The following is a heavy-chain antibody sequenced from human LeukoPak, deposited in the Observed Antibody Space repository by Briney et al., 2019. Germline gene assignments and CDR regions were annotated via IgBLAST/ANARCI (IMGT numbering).Heavy chain of an antibody. J-gene: IGHJ4*02. CDR1: GFTVSNNY. CDR3: AKARSRGYYGSVYLDY. CDR2: ISGSGGST. Sequence: PGGSLRLSCAASGFTVSNNYMSWVRQAPGKGLEWVSAISGSGGSTYYADSVKGRFTISRDNSKNTLYLQMNSLRAEDTAVYYCAKARSRGYYGSVYLDYWGQGTLVTVSS. D-gene: IGHD3-10*01. V-gene: IGHV3-23*01.